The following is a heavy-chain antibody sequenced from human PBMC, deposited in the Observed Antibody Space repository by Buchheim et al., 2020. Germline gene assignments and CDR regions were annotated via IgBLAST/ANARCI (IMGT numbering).Heavy chain of an antibody. Sequence: EVQLVQSGRVSGQPGGSLRLFCAASGFSFWSSWMTWVRQAPGKGLEWVASINQDGTKRYYVDSLEGRCTISRDNAGNSLYLQMNRLRAEGTAVYYCARDLTITFGGTAAIRKQYFDYWGQGTL. V-gene: IGHV3-7*01. CDR1: GFSFWSSW. CDR3: ARDLTITFGGTAAIRKQYFDY. CDR2: INQDGTKR. D-gene: IGHD3-16*01. J-gene: IGHJ4*02.